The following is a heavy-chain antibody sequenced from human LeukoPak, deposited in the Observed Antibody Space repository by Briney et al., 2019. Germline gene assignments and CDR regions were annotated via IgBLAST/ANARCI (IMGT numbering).Heavy chain of an antibody. CDR3: ARWTTTFLDY. V-gene: IGHV1-8*01. CDR1: GYTFTNFD. CDR2: MNPVSGNA. Sequence: GASVKVSCKASGYTFTNFDINWVRQAPGQGLEWMGWMNPVSGNAGSAQKFQGRVTMTRDTSTSTVYMDLSSLRSEDTAVYYCARWTTTFLDYWGQGTLVTVSS. J-gene: IGHJ4*02. D-gene: IGHD1-1*01.